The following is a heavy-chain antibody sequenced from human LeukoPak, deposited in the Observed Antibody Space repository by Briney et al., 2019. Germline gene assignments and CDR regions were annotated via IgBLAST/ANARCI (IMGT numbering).Heavy chain of an antibody. CDR1: GGSFSGYY. CDR2: IYHSGST. D-gene: IGHD1-14*01. CDR3: ARSERGFFDY. J-gene: IGHJ4*02. Sequence: SETLSLTRAVYGGSFSGYYWSWIRQPPGKGLEWIGEIYHSGSTNYNPSLKSRVTISVDKSKNQFSLKLSSVTAADTAVYYCARSERGFFDYWGQGTLVTVSS. V-gene: IGHV4-34*01.